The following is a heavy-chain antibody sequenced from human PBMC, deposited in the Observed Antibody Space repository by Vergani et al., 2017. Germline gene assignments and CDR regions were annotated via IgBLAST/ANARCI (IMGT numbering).Heavy chain of an antibody. V-gene: IGHV1-69*06. J-gene: IGHJ5*02. D-gene: IGHD6-13*01. CDR3: AKTSSSWYGGNWFDP. Sequence: QVQLVQSGAEVKKPGSSVKVSCKASGGTFSSYAISWVRQAPGQGLEWMGGIIPIFGTANYAKKFQGRVTITRNTSISTAYMELSSLRSEDTAVYYCAKTSSSWYGGNWFDPWGQGTLVTVSS. CDR2: IIPIFGTA. CDR1: GGTFSSYA.